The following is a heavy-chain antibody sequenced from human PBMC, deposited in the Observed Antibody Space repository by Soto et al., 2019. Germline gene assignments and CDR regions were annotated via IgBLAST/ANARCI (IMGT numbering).Heavy chain of an antibody. Sequence: GESLKISCKASGYTFTNYWIGWVRQMPGKGLEWMVIIYPGDSDTKYNPSFQGQVTISADKSITTTYLQWSSLKASDTAIYYCAASIFYYGMDVWGQGTTVTVSS. CDR2: IYPGDSDT. CDR3: AASIFYYGMDV. V-gene: IGHV5-51*01. CDR1: GYTFTNYW. J-gene: IGHJ6*02.